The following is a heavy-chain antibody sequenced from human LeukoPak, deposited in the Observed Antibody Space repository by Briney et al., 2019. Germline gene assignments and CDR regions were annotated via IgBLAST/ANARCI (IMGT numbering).Heavy chain of an antibody. V-gene: IGHV1-8*01. J-gene: IGHJ6*02. CDR1: GYTFTSYD. CDR3: AGYCSSTSCSSYYYGMDV. Sequence: ASVKVSCKASGYTFTSYDINWVRQATGQGLEWMGWMNPNSGNTGYAQKFQGRVTMTRNTSISTAYMELSSLRSEDTAVYYCAGYCSSTSCSSYYYGMDVWGQGTTVTVSS. CDR2: MNPNSGNT. D-gene: IGHD2-2*01.